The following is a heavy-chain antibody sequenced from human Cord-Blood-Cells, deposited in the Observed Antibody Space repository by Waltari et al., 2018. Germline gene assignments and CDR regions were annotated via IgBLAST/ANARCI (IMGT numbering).Heavy chain of an antibody. V-gene: IGHV4-4*07. J-gene: IGHJ4*02. D-gene: IGHD3-10*01. CDR1: AGSISSSY. Sequence: QVQLQESGPGLVKPSETLSLPCTVPAGSISSSYWTWIRQPAGKGLEWIGRIYTSGSTNYNPSLKSRVTMSVDTSKNQFSLKLSSVTAADTAVYYCARAYGSGSYFDYWGQGTLVTVSS. CDR2: IYTSGST. CDR3: ARAYGSGSYFDY.